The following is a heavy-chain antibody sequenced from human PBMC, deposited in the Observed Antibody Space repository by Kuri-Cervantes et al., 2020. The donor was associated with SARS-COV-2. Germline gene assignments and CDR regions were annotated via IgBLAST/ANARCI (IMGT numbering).Heavy chain of an antibody. CDR1: GFTIGSYE. V-gene: IGHV3-48*03. CDR2: ISSSCSAI. D-gene: IGHD5-24*01. Sequence: GEALKISCAASGFTIGSYEMHWVCRAPGKGLEWVSYISSSCSAIYYADSVKGRFTISRDNAKNSLYLQMNSLRDEDTAVYYCASESRDAYNLGSFDLWGRGTLVTVSS. J-gene: IGHJ2*01. CDR3: ASESRDAYNLGSFDL.